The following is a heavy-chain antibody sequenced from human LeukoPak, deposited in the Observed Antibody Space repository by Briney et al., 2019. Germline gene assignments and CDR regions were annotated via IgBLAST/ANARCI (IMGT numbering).Heavy chain of an antibody. D-gene: IGHD3-22*01. CDR3: AREVSHYYYDSSGYYPGQ. V-gene: IGHV4-59*12. Sequence: SETLSLTCTVSGGSISSYYWSWIRQPPGKGLEWIGYIYYSGSTNYNPSLKSRVTMSVDTSKNQFSLKLSSVTAADTAVYYCAREVSHYYYDSSGYYPGQWGQGTMVTVSS. J-gene: IGHJ3*01. CDR2: IYYSGST. CDR1: GGSISSYY.